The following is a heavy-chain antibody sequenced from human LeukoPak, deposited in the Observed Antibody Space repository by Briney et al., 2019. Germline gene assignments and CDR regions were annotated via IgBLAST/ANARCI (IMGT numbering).Heavy chain of an antibody. CDR2: IYYSGST. CDR3: ARAIAAAGYIDY. V-gene: IGHV4-59*12. J-gene: IGHJ4*02. Sequence: SETLSLTCTVSGGSISSYYWSWIRQPPGKGLEWIGYIYYSGSTNCNPSLKSRVTISVDTSKNQFSLKLSSVTAADTAVYYCARAIAAAGYIDYWGQGTLVTVSS. D-gene: IGHD6-13*01. CDR1: GGSISSYY.